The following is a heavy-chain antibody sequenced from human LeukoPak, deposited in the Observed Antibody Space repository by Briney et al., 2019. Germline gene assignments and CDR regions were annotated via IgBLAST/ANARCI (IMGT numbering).Heavy chain of an antibody. V-gene: IGHV3-23*01. CDR3: ARDLLIVVRGVILPDHIDY. J-gene: IGHJ4*02. D-gene: IGHD3-10*01. Sequence: GGSLRLSCAVSGFIFSSYAMSWVRQAPGKGLEWVSAISGSGDRTYYADSVKGRFTISRDNSKNTLYLQMNSLRAEDTAVYYCARDLLIVVRGVILPDHIDYWGQGTLVTVSS. CDR1: GFIFSSYA. CDR2: ISGSGDRT.